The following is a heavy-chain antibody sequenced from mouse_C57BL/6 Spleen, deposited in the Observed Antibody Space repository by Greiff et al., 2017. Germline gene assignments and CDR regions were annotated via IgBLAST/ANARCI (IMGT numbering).Heavy chain of an antibody. CDR2: IDPNSGGT. V-gene: IGHV1-72*01. J-gene: IGHJ4*01. Sequence: QVQLQQPGAELVKPGASVKLSCKASGYTFTSYWMHWVKQRPGRGLEWIGRIDPNSGGTKYNEKFKSKATLTVDKPSSTAYMQLSSLTSEDSAVYYCAGHYYGSSYNYYAMDYWGQGTSVTVSS. D-gene: IGHD1-1*01. CDR1: GYTFTSYW. CDR3: AGHYYGSSYNYYAMDY.